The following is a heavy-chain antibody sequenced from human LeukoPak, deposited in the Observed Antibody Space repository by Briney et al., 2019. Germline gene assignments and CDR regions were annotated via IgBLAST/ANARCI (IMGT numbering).Heavy chain of an antibody. V-gene: IGHV1-69*02. CDR3: ATGGIYSGYAGNFDY. D-gene: IGHD5-12*01. CDR2: IPIPRIA. Sequence: IPIPRIANYAQKFQGTVTITAHKSTSTAYMELSSLRSEDTAVYYCATGGIYSGYAGNFDYWGQGTLVTVYS. J-gene: IGHJ4*02.